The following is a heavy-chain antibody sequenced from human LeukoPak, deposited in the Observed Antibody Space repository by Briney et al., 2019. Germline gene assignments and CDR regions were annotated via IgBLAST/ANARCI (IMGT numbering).Heavy chain of an antibody. Sequence: SETLSLTCNVAGDSISTYHWNWIRKPPGRGLEWIGYMQSTGNSNYNPSLKSRVSMSVDTSKNRIVLNLSSVTAADTAVYYCARDKRHSYGRYFDHWGQGLLVTVSS. V-gene: IGHV4-59*01. D-gene: IGHD5-18*01. J-gene: IGHJ4*02. CDR2: MQSTGNS. CDR3: ARDKRHSYGRYFDH. CDR1: GDSISTYH.